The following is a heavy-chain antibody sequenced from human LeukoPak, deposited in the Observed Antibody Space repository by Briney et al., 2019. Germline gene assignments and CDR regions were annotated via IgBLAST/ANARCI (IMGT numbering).Heavy chain of an antibody. V-gene: IGHV1-24*01. J-gene: IGHJ6*02. D-gene: IGHD3-10*01. CDR1: GYTLTELS. CDR3: ARSITMVRGVIHYYYGMDV. Sequence: ASVKVSCKVSGYTLTELSMHWARQAPGKGLEWMGGFDPEDGETIYAQKLQGRVTMTTDTSTSTAYMELRSLRSDDTAVYYCARSITMVRGVIHYYYGMDVWGQGTTVTVSS. CDR2: FDPEDGET.